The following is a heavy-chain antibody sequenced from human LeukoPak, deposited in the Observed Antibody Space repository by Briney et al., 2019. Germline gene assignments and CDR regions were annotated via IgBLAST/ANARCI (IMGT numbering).Heavy chain of an antibody. CDR1: GYIFKDCY. J-gene: IGHJ4*02. CDR3: AKESSGSYNSH. D-gene: IGHD1-26*01. CDR2: INPNSGDT. Sequence: ASVKVSCKTSGYIFKDCYIHWVRQAPGHGLEWMGWINPNSGDTNSAQRFQGRVTMTRDTSTGTAYMDLSSLTSDDTAVYFCAKESSGSYNSHWGQGTLVTVSS. V-gene: IGHV1-2*02.